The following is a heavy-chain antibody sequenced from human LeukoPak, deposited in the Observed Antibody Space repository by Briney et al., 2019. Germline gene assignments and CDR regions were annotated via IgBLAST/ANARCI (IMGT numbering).Heavy chain of an antibody. V-gene: IGHV1-69*05. CDR1: GGTFSSYA. CDR2: IIPIFGTA. J-gene: IGHJ4*02. CDR3: ARGPRPCSGGSCHPRFDY. Sequence: ASVKVSCKASGGTFSSYAISRVRQAPGQGLEWMGGIIPIFGTANYAQKFQGGVTITTDESTSTAYMELSSLGSEDTAVYYGARGPRPCSGGSCHPRFDYWGQGTLVTVSS. D-gene: IGHD2-15*01.